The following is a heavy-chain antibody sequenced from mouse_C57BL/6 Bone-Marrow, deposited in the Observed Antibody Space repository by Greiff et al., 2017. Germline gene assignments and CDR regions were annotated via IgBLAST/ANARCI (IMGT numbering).Heavy chain of an antibody. CDR1: GYTFTNYW. Sequence: VQLQQPGAELVKPGASVKLSCKASGYTFTNYWMPWVKQMPGQGLEWIGMMLPIGGSPDYNEKFKSEATLSVDKTSRTAYMELSSLTSEDAAVYYCARSYAYVVYTMDYWGQGTSVTVSS. J-gene: IGHJ4*01. CDR3: ARSYAYVVYTMDY. CDR2: MLPIGGSP. V-gene: IGHV1-64*01. D-gene: IGHD2-2*01.